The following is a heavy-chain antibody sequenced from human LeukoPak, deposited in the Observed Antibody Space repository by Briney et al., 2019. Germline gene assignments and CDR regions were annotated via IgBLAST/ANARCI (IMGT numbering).Heavy chain of an antibody. J-gene: IGHJ4*02. CDR2: IKQDGSEK. V-gene: IGHV3-7*01. CDR1: GFTFSSYW. CDR3: ARGQPGRDGYNFFDY. Sequence: PGGSLRLSCAASGFTFSSYWMSWVRQAPGKGLEWVANIKQDGSEKYYVDSVKGRFTISRDNAKNSLYLQMNSLRAKDTAVYYCARGQPGRDGYNFFDYWGQGTLVTVSS. D-gene: IGHD5-24*01.